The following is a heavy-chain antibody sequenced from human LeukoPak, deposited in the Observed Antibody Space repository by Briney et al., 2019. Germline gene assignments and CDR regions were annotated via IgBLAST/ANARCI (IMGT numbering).Heavy chain of an antibody. J-gene: IGHJ6*03. CDR3: ARVREGYYYDSSGYYYYYYYMDV. Sequence: GGSLRLSCAASGFTFSSYAMSWVRQAPGKGLEWVSAISGSGGSTYYADSVKGRFTISRDNSKNTLYLQMNSLRAEDTAVYYCARVREGYYYDSSGYYYYYYYMDVWGKGTTVTVSS. CDR1: GFTFSSYA. CDR2: ISGSGGST. V-gene: IGHV3-23*01. D-gene: IGHD3-22*01.